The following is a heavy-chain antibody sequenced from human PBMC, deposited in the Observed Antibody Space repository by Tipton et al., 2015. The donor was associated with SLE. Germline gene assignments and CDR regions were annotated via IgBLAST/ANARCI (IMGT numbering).Heavy chain of an antibody. Sequence: TLSLTCTVSGSSISSAIYSWGWIRQPPGKGLEWIGSVYYSGNPYYNPSLKSRVTISIDTSKNQFPLQLTSVTAADTAVYYCARHVIPDISWTTIDSWGLGTLVTVSS. CDR2: VYYSGNP. J-gene: IGHJ4*02. V-gene: IGHV4-39*06. D-gene: IGHD6-13*01. CDR1: GSSISSAIYS. CDR3: ARHVIPDISWTTIDS.